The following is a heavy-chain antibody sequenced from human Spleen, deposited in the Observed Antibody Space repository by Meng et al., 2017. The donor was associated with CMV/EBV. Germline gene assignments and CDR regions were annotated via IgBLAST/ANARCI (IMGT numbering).Heavy chain of an antibody. CDR1: GFTFSSYW. Sequence: GESLKISCAASGFTFSSYWMSWVRQAPGKGLEWVANIKQDGSEKYYVDSVKGRFTISRDNAKNSLYLQMNSLRAEDTAVYYCARDFLGASSYGMDVWGQGTTVTVS. V-gene: IGHV3-7*01. D-gene: IGHD2/OR15-2a*01. CDR2: IKQDGSEK. CDR3: ARDFLGASSYGMDV. J-gene: IGHJ6*02.